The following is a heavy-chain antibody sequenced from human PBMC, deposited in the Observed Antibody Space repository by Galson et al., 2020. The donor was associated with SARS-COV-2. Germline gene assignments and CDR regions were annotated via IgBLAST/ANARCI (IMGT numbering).Heavy chain of an antibody. CDR2: NT. D-gene: IGHD3-22*01. V-gene: IGHV1-18*01. Sequence: SSVKVSCQASGYTFTSNGISWMRQAPGQGLEWMGWNTNYAQKFQGRVTMTTDTSTTTAYMELRGLRSDDTAVYYGARFSYRSGYPSFDYWGQGTLVTVSS. CDR1: GYTFTSNG. J-gene: IGHJ4*02. CDR3: ARFSYRSGYPSFDY.